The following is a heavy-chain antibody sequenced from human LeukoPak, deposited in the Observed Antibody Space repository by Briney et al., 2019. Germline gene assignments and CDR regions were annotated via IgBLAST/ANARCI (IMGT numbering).Heavy chain of an antibody. CDR2: IIPIFGTA. CDR3: ARSEDTAKGHYYYYMDV. D-gene: IGHD5-18*01. V-gene: IGHV1-69*05. J-gene: IGHJ6*03. Sequence: ASVTVSCKASGGTFSSYAISWVRQAPGQGLEWMGGIIPIFGTANYAQKFQGGVTITTDESTSTAYMELSSLRSEDTAVYYCARSEDTAKGHYYYYMDVWGKGTTVTVSS. CDR1: GGTFSSYA.